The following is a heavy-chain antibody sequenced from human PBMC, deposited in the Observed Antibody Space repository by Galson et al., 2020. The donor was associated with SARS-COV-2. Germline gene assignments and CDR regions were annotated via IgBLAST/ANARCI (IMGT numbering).Heavy chain of an antibody. CDR1: GGSISSYY. V-gene: IGHV4-59*13. CDR3: ATSNPYDFWSGYYNYYYGMDV. J-gene: IGHJ6*02. D-gene: IGHD3-3*01. CDR2: IYYSGST. Sequence: SETLSLTCTVSGGSISSYYWSWIRQPPGKGLEWIGYIYYSGSTNYNPSLKSRVTISVDTSKNQFSLKLSSVTAADTAVYYCATSNPYDFWSGYYNYYYGMDVWGQGTTVTVSS.